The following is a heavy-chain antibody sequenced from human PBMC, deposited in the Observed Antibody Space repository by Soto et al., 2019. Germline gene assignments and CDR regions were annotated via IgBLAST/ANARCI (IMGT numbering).Heavy chain of an antibody. J-gene: IGHJ5*02. CDR2: ISYDGSNK. Sequence: PGGSLRLSCAASGFTFSSYAMHWVRQAPGKGLEWVAVISYDGSNKYYADSVKGRFTISRDNSKNTLYLQMNSLRAEDTAVYYCARDVSWNRWGNNWFDPWGQGTLVTVSS. V-gene: IGHV3-30-3*01. CDR3: ARDVSWNRWGNNWFDP. D-gene: IGHD1-1*01. CDR1: GFTFSSYA.